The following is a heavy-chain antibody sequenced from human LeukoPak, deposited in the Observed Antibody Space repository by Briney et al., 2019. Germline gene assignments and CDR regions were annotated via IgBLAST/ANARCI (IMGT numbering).Heavy chain of an antibody. V-gene: IGHV3-23*01. CDR2: ISESGGST. D-gene: IGHD3-10*01. CDR3: AKGSF. CDR1: GFTFSTSA. Sequence: GGSLRLSCVVSGFTFSTSAMSWVRQAPGKGLEWVSGISESGGSTYYADSVKGRFTSSRDDSKNTLYLQMNNLRAEDTAAYYCAKGSFWGQGTLVTVSS. J-gene: IGHJ4*02.